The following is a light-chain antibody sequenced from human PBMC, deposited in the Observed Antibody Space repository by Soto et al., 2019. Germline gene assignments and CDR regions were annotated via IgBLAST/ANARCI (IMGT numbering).Light chain of an antibody. CDR1: QSVSSN. CDR3: QHHDDWPGT. V-gene: IGKV3D-15*01. CDR2: DAS. J-gene: IGKJ1*01. Sequence: EIVMKQSASTLSVSPGERATLSCRASQSVSSNLAWYQQKPGQAPRLLIYDASNRATGIPVRFSGSGSGTDYTLTVSSLEPEDFAVYYWQHHDDWPGTFGQRTKVDI.